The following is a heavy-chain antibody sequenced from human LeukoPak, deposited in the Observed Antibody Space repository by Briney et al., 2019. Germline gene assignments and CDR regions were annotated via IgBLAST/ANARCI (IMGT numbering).Heavy chain of an antibody. V-gene: IGHV1-46*01. CDR3: ARGIIVIGYYLGY. D-gene: IGHD3-22*01. CDR2: INANGGST. J-gene: IGHJ4*02. CDR1: GYTFTSYY. Sequence: GASVKVSCKASGYTFTSYYVHWVRQAPGQGLEWMGVINANGGSTTYAQKFQGRVSMTRDTSTRTVYMELSSLRSEDTAVYYCARGIIVIGYYLGYWGQGTLVTVSS.